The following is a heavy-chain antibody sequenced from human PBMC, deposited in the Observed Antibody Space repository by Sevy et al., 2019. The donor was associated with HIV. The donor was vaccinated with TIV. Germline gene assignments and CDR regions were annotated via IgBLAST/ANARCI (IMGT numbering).Heavy chain of an antibody. V-gene: IGHV4-61*02. Sequence: SETLSLTCTVSGGSIRSGRYYWTWIRQPAGKGLEWIGRVFPSGGVDFNPSMMRRAPISIDRSKKQFSLRLTSVTAADTAVYYCARAGGDGYNYGYFDSWGPGILVTVSS. CDR2: VFPSGGV. CDR1: GGSIRSGRYY. CDR3: ARAGGDGYNYGYFDS. D-gene: IGHD5-18*01. J-gene: IGHJ4*02.